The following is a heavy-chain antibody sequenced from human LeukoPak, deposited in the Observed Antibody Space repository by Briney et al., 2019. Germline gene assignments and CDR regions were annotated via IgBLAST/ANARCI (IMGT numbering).Heavy chain of an antibody. V-gene: IGHV3-21*01. J-gene: IGHJ4*02. CDR3: AREGRGVITSYFDC. D-gene: IGHD3-10*01. CDR2: ISSSSSYI. Sequence: GGSLRLSCAASGFTFSSYSMNWVRPAPGKGLEWVSSISSSSSYIYYADSVKGRFTISRDNAKNSLYLQMNSLRAEDTAVYYWAREGRGVITSYFDCWGQGTLVTVSS. CDR1: GFTFSSYS.